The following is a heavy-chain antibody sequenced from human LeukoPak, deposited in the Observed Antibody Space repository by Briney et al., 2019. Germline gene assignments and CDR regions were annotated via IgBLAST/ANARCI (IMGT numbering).Heavy chain of an antibody. CDR2: IRYDGSNK. V-gene: IGHV3-30*02. D-gene: IGHD3-10*01. CDR1: GFTFSSHG. CDR3: AKDMWFGGAFDY. Sequence: GGTLRLSCAASGFTFSSHGMHWVRQAPGKGLEWVAHIRYDGSNKYYADSVKGRFTISRDNSKNTLYLQMNSLRAEDTAVYYCAKDMWFGGAFDYWGQGTLVTVSS. J-gene: IGHJ4*02.